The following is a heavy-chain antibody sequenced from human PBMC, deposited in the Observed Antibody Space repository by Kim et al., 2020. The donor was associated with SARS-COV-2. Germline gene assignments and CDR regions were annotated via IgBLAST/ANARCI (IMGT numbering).Heavy chain of an antibody. CDR1: GGSFSGYY. D-gene: IGHD1-26*01. Sequence: SETLSLTCAVYGGSFSGYYWSWIRQPPGKGLEWIGEINHSGSTNYNPSLKSRVTISVDTSKNQFSLKLSSVTAADTAVYYCARGLGYSGSYYYYYYMDV. J-gene: IGHJ6*03. CDR3: ARGLGYSGSYYYYYYMDV. CDR2: INHSGST. V-gene: IGHV4-34*01.